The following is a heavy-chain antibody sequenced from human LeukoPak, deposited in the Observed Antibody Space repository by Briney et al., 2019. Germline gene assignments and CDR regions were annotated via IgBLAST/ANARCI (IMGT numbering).Heavy chain of an antibody. V-gene: IGHV4-4*07. Sequence: SETLSLTCTVSSGSISSYYWSWLRQPAGKGLEWLGRIYTSGSTNYNPSLKSRVTMSLDTSKNQFSLKLSSVTAADTAVYYCARVTLRYYGSGTYLDYLDVWGEGTTVTVSS. CDR3: ARVTLRYYGSGTYLDYLDV. CDR2: IYTSGST. CDR1: SGSISSYY. J-gene: IGHJ6*03. D-gene: IGHD3-10*01.